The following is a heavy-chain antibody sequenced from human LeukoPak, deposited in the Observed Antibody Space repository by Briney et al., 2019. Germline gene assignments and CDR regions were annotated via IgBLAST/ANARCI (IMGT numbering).Heavy chain of an antibody. J-gene: IGHJ4*02. CDR3: ARGRLVSYYFDY. CDR1: GGSFSGYY. V-gene: IGHV4-34*01. CDR2: INHSGST. D-gene: IGHD2-2*01. Sequence: SETLSLTCAVYGGSFSGYYWSWIRQPPGKGLEWIGEINHSGSTNYNPSLKSRVIISVDTSKNQFSLKLSSVTAADTAVYYCARGRLVSYYFDYWGQGTLVTVSS.